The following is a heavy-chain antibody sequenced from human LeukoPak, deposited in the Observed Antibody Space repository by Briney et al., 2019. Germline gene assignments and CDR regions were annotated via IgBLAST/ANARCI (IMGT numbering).Heavy chain of an antibody. CDR3: ARALGYYYDSSGYLDY. V-gene: IGHV4-34*01. CDR2: INHSGST. CDR1: GGSFSGYY. D-gene: IGHD3-22*01. J-gene: IGHJ4*02. Sequence: SATLSLTCAVYGGSFSGYYWSWIRQPPGRGLEWIGEINHSGSTNYNPSLKSRVTISVDTSKHQFSLKLSSVTAADTAVYYCARALGYYYDSSGYLDYWGQGTLVTVSS.